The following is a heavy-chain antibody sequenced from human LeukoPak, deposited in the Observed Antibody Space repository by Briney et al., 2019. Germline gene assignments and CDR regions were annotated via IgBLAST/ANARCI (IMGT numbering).Heavy chain of an antibody. Sequence: GGSLGLSCVASGFTFSSYEMNWVRQTPGKGLEWVSYISSSGRTAYYADSVRGRFTISRDNAKNSLYLQMNSLRAEDTAVYYCAREVRYFALGDYWGQGTLVTVSS. CDR1: GFTFSSYE. D-gene: IGHD3-9*01. V-gene: IGHV3-48*03. CDR2: ISSSGRTA. J-gene: IGHJ4*02. CDR3: AREVRYFALGDY.